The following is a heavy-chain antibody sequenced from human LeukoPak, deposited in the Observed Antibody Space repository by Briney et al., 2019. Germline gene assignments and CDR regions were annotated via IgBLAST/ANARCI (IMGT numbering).Heavy chain of an antibody. D-gene: IGHD3-10*01. J-gene: IGHJ5*02. Sequence: ASETLSLTCTVSGGSISSGSYYWSWIRQPAGKGLEWIGRIYTSGSTNYNPSLKSRVTISVDTSKNQFSLKLSSVTAADTAVYYCARGTPTRSYYYGSNWFDPWGQGTLVTVSS. CDR1: GGSISSGSYY. CDR3: ARGTPTRSYYYGSNWFDP. V-gene: IGHV4-61*02. CDR2: IYTSGST.